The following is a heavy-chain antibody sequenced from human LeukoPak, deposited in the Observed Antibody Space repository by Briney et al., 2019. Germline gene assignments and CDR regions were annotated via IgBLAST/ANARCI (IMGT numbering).Heavy chain of an antibody. CDR3: ASTFPYCSDVDCAL. J-gene: IGHJ1*01. CDR2: IHPDGSVQ. CDR1: GFRFSFYS. V-gene: IGHV3-7*01. D-gene: IGHD2-15*01. Sequence: GGSLRLSCAASGFRFSFYSMNWVRQAPGKGLEWVANIHPDGSVQNYVDSVKGRFTISRDNAKNSLYLQINNLRAEDTAVYYCASTFPYCSDVDCALGGQGTLVTVSS.